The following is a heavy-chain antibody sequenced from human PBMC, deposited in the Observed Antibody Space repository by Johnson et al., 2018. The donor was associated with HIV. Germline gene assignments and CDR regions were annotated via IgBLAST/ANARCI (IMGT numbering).Heavy chain of an antibody. CDR2: ISYDGSNK. CDR3: ARGTWLTVVTSPDAFDF. D-gene: IGHD4-23*01. CDR1: GFTFSSYA. V-gene: IGHV3-30*04. Sequence: QVQLMESGGGVVRPGGSLRLSCAASGFTFSSYAMHWVRQAPGQGLEWVAVISYDGSNKFYADFVKGRFTISRDNSKNTLYLQMNSLRTEDTAVYYCARGTWLTVVTSPDAFDFWGQGTMVTVSS. J-gene: IGHJ3*01.